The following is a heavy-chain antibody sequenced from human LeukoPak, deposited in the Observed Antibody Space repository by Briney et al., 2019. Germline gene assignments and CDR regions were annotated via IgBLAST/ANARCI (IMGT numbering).Heavy chain of an antibody. CDR3: ARELWDYYYYYMDV. CDR2: ISGSGRTK. CDR1: GFSFSNYE. J-gene: IGHJ6*03. V-gene: IGHV3-48*03. Sequence: GGSLRLSCAASGFSFSNYEMNWVRQAPGRGLEWLSYISGSGRTKYYADSVKGRFTISRDNAKNSLYLQMNSLRAEDTAVYYCARELWDYYYYYMDVWGKGTTVTVSS. D-gene: IGHD7-27*01.